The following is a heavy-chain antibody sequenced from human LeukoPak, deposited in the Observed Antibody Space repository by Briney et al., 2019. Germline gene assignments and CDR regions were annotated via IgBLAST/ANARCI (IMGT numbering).Heavy chain of an antibody. Sequence: QPGGSLRLSCAASGFTFSSYEMNWVRQAPGKGLEWVSYISSSGSTIYYADSVKGRFTISRDNAKNTLYLQMNSLRAEDTAVYYCARGQLAGHYWGQGTLVTVSS. CDR2: ISSSGSTI. D-gene: IGHD6-19*01. CDR1: GFTFSSYE. J-gene: IGHJ4*02. CDR3: ARGQLAGHY. V-gene: IGHV3-48*03.